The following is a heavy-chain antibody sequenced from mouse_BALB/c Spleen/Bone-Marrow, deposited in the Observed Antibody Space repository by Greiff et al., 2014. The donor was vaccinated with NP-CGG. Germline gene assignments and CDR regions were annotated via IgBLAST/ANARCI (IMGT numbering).Heavy chain of an antibody. D-gene: IGHD2-14*01. V-gene: IGHV1-9*01. Sequence: VHLVESGAELMKPGASVKISCKASGYTFSNYWIEWVKQRPGHGLEWIGEILPGSGSTIYNEKFKGKATFTADTSSNTAYMQLSSLTSEDSAVYYCAGSRRYDGPMDYWGQGTSVTVSS. CDR1: GYTFSNYW. J-gene: IGHJ4*01. CDR3: AGSRRYDGPMDY. CDR2: ILPGSGST.